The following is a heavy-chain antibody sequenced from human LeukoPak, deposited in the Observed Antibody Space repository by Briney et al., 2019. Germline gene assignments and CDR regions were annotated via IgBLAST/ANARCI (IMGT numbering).Heavy chain of an antibody. CDR1: GGSISSYY. CDR2: IYSSGST. V-gene: IGHV4-59*08. J-gene: IGHJ4*02. Sequence: PSETLSLTCTVSGGSISSYYWSWIRQPPGKGLEWIGFIYSSGSTKYNPSLKSRVTISVDTSKSQFSLKLSSVTAADKAVYYCARHIKRAAAMYYFDYWGQGTLVTVSS. CDR3: ARHIKRAAAMYYFDY. D-gene: IGHD6-13*01.